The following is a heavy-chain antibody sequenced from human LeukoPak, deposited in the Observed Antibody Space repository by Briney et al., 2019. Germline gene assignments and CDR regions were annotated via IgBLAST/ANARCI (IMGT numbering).Heavy chain of an antibody. J-gene: IGHJ3*02. V-gene: IGHV3-48*04. Sequence: PGGSLRLSCAASGFTFSSYSMSWVRQAPGKGLEWVSYISSSSSTTYYADSVKGRFTISRDNAKNSLYLQMNSLRAEDTAVYYCARETRLLSAFDIWGQGTMVTVSS. D-gene: IGHD3-16*01. CDR1: GFTFSSYS. CDR2: ISSSSSTT. CDR3: ARETRLLSAFDI.